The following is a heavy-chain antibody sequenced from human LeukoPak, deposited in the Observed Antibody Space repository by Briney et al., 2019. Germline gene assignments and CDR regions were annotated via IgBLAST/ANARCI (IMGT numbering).Heavy chain of an antibody. CDR1: GFTVHYNY. J-gene: IGHJ5*02. V-gene: IGHV3-53*01. CDR3: ARASGWS. Sequence: GGSLKTSFAAPGFTVHYNYNNLGPPGPGKGLEWVSVIYSGGSTYYADSVKGRFTISRDNSKNTLYLQMNSLRAEDTAVYYCARASGWSWGQGTLVTVSS. D-gene: IGHD6-19*01. CDR2: IYSGGST.